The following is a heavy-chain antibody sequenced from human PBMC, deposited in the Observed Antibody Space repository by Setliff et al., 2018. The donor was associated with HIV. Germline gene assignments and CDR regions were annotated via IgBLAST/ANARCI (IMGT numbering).Heavy chain of an antibody. CDR3: AKSGTGIIYFDY. CDR2: ISGSGGST. CDR1: GFTFSSYA. V-gene: IGHV3-23*01. J-gene: IGHJ4*02. Sequence: ETLSLTCTASGFTFSSYAMSWVRQAPGKGLEWVSAISGSGGSTYYADSVKGRFTISRDNSKNTLYLQMNSLRAEDTAVYYCAKSGTGIIYFDYWGQGTLVTVSS. D-gene: IGHD1-1*01.